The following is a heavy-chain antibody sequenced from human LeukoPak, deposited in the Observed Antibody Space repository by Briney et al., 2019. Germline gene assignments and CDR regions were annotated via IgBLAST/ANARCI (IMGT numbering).Heavy chain of an antibody. V-gene: IGHV4-39*01. D-gene: IGHD6-13*01. CDR1: SVSISSNSYY. J-gene: IGHJ5*02. CDR2: IYYSGNT. Sequence: SETLSLTCTVSSVSISSNSYYGGWLRQPPGKGLEWIGSIYYSGNTYYNPSLKTRVIMSVDTSKNQFSLKLSSVTAADTAVYYCARHYIATAGNWLGPWGQGTLVTVSS. CDR3: ARHYIATAGNWLGP.